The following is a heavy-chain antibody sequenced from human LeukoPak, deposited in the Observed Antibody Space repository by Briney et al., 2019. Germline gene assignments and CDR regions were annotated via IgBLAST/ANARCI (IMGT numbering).Heavy chain of an antibody. D-gene: IGHD3-22*01. CDR2: IYYSGST. CDR3: ARASSFDSSGYYNY. CDR1: GGSISSSNW. V-gene: IGHV4-4*02. J-gene: IGHJ4*02. Sequence: SGTLSLTCAVSGGSISSSNWWSWVRQHPGKGLEWIGYIYYSGSTYYNPSLKSRVTISVDTSKNQFSLKLSSVTAADTAVYYCARASSFDSSGYYNYWGQGTLVTVSS.